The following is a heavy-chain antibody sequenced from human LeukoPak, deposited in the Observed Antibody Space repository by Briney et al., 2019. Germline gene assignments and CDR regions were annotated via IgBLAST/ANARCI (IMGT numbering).Heavy chain of an antibody. CDR2: ISGRGDRT. Sequence: GGSLRLSCAASGFTFSTYAMSWVRQAPGKGLEWVSTISGRGDRTYYADSVTGQFTISRANSNHKLYLQMNSLSGEDTAVYYCAKNSGAYFVAYFDYWGQGTLVTVSS. V-gene: IGHV3-23*01. D-gene: IGHD1-26*01. J-gene: IGHJ4*02. CDR3: AKNSGAYFVAYFDY. CDR1: GFTFSTYA.